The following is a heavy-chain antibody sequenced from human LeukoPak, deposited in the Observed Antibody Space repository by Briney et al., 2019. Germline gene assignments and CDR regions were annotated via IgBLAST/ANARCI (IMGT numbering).Heavy chain of an antibody. CDR2: IYYSGGT. V-gene: IGHV4-31*03. D-gene: IGHD2-8*01. CDR3: ARVMAPSGVADY. CDR1: GGSISSGGFY. J-gene: IGHJ4*02. Sequence: SETLSPTCTVSGGSISSGGFYWSWIRQHPGKGLEWIGYIYYSGGTYYNPSLKSRVTISVDTSKNQFSLKLSSVTAADTAVYYCARVMAPSGVADYWGQGTLVTVSS.